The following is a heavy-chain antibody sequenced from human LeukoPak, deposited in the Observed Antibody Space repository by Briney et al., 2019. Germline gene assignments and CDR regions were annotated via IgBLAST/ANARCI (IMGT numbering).Heavy chain of an antibody. V-gene: IGHV1-69*13. CDR1: GGTFSSYA. Sequence: SVKVSCKASGGTFSSYAINWVRQAPGQGLEWMGGIIPIFGTANYAQKFQGRVTITADESTSTAYMELSSLRSEDTAVYYCARNAPYEEMATSFAYWGKGPRVTVSS. D-gene: IGHD5-24*01. CDR2: IIPIFGTA. J-gene: IGHJ4*02. CDR3: ARNAPYEEMATSFAY.